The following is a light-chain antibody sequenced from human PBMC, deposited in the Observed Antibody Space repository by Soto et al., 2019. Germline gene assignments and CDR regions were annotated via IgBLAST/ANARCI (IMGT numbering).Light chain of an antibody. CDR1: QSITSSN. CDR2: AAS. V-gene: IGKV3-20*01. CDR3: QHYGSPRGT. J-gene: IGKJ1*01. Sequence: EIVLTQSPATLSFSPGERATLSCRASQSITSSNLAWYQQRPGQAPRLLVYAASSRATGIPVRFSGCGSGTDFTLTISRLEPEDFAIYYCQHYGSPRGTFGQGTKVDIK.